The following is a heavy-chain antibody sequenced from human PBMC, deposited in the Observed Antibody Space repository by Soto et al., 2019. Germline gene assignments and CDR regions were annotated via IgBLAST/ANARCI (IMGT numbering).Heavy chain of an antibody. CDR2: IKQDGSEK. J-gene: IGHJ6*02. Sequence: PGGSLRLSCAASGFTFSSYWRSWVRQAPGKGLEWVANIKQDGSEKYYVDSVKGRFTISRDNAKNSLYLQMNSLRAEDTAVYYCARTRASYSSSSYYYYGMDVWGQGTTVTVSS. CDR1: GFTFSSYW. V-gene: IGHV3-7*05. CDR3: ARTRASYSSSSYYYYGMDV. D-gene: IGHD6-6*01.